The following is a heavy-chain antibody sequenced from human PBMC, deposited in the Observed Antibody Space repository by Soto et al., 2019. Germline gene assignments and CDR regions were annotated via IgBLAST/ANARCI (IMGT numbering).Heavy chain of an antibody. J-gene: IGHJ5*02. V-gene: IGHV1-18*04. CDR2: ISAYNGNT. Sequence: QVQLVQSGAEVKKPGASVKVSCKASGYTFTSYGISWVRQAPGQGLEWMGWISAYNGNTNYAQKLQGRVTMTTDTSTSTAYMELRSLRSDDTAVYYCAREGVTYYDILTGPNSWFDPWGQGTLVTVSS. D-gene: IGHD3-9*01. CDR3: AREGVTYYDILTGPNSWFDP. CDR1: GYTFTSYG.